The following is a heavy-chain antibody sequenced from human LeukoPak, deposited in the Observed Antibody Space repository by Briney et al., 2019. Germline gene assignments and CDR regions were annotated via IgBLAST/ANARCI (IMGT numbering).Heavy chain of an antibody. Sequence: GASVKVSCKASGYTFTGYYMHWVRQAPGQGLEWMGWINPNSGGTNYAQKFQGRVTMTRDTSISTAYMELSRLRSDDTAVYYCARGCLVRGVRSRPGVGYWGQGTLVTVSS. CDR1: GYTFTGYY. CDR2: INPNSGGT. CDR3: ARGCLVRGVRSRPGVGY. J-gene: IGHJ4*02. D-gene: IGHD3-10*01. V-gene: IGHV1-2*02.